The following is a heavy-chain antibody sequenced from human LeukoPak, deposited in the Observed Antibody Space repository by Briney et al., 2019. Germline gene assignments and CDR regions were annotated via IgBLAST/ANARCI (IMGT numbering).Heavy chain of an antibody. Sequence: GASVKVSCKASGYTFTSYGISWVRQAPGQGLEWMGWISAYNGNANYAQKLQGRVTMTTDTSTSTAYMELRSLRSDDTAVYYCARDRGYSSNRNWFDPWGQGTLVTVSS. D-gene: IGHD6-13*01. J-gene: IGHJ5*02. CDR1: GYTFTSYG. V-gene: IGHV1-18*01. CDR2: ISAYNGNA. CDR3: ARDRGYSSNRNWFDP.